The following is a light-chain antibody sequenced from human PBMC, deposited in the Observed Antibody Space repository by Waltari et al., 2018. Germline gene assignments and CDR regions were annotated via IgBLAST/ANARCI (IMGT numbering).Light chain of an antibody. Sequence: AIRITQSPSSLSASTGDRATITCRASQGISSYLAWYQQKPGKAPKLLIYAASTLQSGVPSRFSGSGSGTDFTLTISCLQSEDFATYYCQKYNSAPRTFGQGTKVEIK. CDR1: QGISSY. CDR2: AAS. CDR3: QKYNSAPRT. J-gene: IGKJ1*01. V-gene: IGKV1-8*01.